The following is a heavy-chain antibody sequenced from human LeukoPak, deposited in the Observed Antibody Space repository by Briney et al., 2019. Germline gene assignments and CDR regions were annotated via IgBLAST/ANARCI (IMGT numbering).Heavy chain of an antibody. CDR3: ARGPRLRGGLFDY. J-gene: IGHJ4*02. CDR1: GGSFSGYY. Sequence: SETLSLTCAVYGGSFSGYYWSWIRQPPGKGLEWIGEINHSGSTYYNPSLKSRVTISVDTSKNQFSLKLSSVTAADTAVYYCARGPRLRGGLFDYWGQGTLVTVSS. D-gene: IGHD5-12*01. CDR2: INHSGST. V-gene: IGHV4-34*01.